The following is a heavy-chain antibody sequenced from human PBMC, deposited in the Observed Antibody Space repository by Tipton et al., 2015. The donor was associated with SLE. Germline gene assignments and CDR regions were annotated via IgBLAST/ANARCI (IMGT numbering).Heavy chain of an antibody. V-gene: IGHV4-59*08. D-gene: IGHD3-16*01. CDR1: GGSISSYY. Sequence: TLSLTCTVSGGSISSYYWNWIRQPPGKGLEWIGYIHHSGTTNYNPSLKSRITISVDTSKNQFSLKLNSVTAADTAVYYCARLGRRGGNWYFDLWGRGTLVTVSS. J-gene: IGHJ2*01. CDR3: ARLGRRGGNWYFDL. CDR2: IHHSGTT.